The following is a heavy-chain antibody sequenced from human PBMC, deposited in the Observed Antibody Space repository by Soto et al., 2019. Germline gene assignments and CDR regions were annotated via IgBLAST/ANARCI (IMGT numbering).Heavy chain of an antibody. Sequence: GGSLRLSCAASGFTLSSYWMSWVRQAPGKGLEWVANIKEDGREKYYVDSVKGRFTISRDNAENSLFLQMNSLRAEDTAVYYCHRDYLGVWGKGTTVTVSS. CDR1: GFTLSSYW. J-gene: IGHJ6*04. V-gene: IGHV3-7*04. CDR3: HRDYLGV. CDR2: IKEDGREK.